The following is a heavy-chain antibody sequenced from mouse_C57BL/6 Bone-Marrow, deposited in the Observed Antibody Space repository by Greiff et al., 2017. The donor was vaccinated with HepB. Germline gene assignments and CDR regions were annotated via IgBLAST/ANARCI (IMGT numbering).Heavy chain of an antibody. Sequence: QVQLQQPGAELVRPGTSVKLSCKASGYTFTSYWMHWVKQRPGQGLEWIGVIDPSDSYTNYNQKFKGKATLTVDTSSSTAYMQLSSLTSEDSAVYYCARPQGAMDDWGQGTSVTVSS. CDR1: GYTFTSYW. J-gene: IGHJ4*01. CDR3: ARPQGAMDD. V-gene: IGHV1-59*01. CDR2: IDPSDSYT.